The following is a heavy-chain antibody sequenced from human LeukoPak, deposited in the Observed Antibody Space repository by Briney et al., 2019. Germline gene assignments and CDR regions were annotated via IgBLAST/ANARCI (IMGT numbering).Heavy chain of an antibody. Sequence: GRSLRLSCAASGFTFDDYAMHWVRQAPGKGLEWVSGISWNSGSIGYADSVKGRFTISRDNAKNSLYLQMNSLRAEDTALYYCAKDILAAAAPDAFDIWGQGTMVTVSS. CDR3: AKDILAAAAPDAFDI. CDR2: ISWNSGSI. CDR1: GFTFDDYA. J-gene: IGHJ3*02. D-gene: IGHD6-13*01. V-gene: IGHV3-9*01.